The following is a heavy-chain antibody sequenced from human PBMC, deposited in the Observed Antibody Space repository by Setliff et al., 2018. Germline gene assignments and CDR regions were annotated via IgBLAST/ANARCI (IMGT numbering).Heavy chain of an antibody. J-gene: IGHJ4*02. CDR3: ARRGNRGSGWYAGIDY. D-gene: IGHD6-19*01. V-gene: IGHV3-7*01. Sequence: GSLRLSCVASGFSFSNYWMNWVRQAPGKGLEWVANIKQDGSEKNYVDSVKGRFTISRDNAMNSLYLQMNSLRVADTAVYFCARRGNRGSGWYAGIDYWGQGTLVTVSS. CDR1: GFSFSNYW. CDR2: IKQDGSEK.